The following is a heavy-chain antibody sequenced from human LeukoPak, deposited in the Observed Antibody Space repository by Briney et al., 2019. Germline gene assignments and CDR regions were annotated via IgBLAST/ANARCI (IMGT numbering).Heavy chain of an antibody. CDR3: ARDSGSGNNDY. D-gene: IGHD1-26*01. V-gene: IGHV1-3*01. Sequence: ASVKVSCKASGYTFTGYATHWVRRAPGQRLEWMGWISAGNRNTNYPQNFQGRVPFTRTTSATPAFMGLSTLRSEDAAVYYCARDSGSGNNDYWGQGTLVTASS. CDR2: ISAGNRNT. J-gene: IGHJ4*02. CDR1: GYTFTGYA.